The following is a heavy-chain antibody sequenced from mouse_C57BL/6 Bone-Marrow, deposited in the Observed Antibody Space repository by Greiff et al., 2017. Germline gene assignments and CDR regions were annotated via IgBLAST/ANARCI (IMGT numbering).Heavy chain of an antibody. CDR3: ARHGDGYYGGGAMDY. V-gene: IGHV2-6-1*01. CDR1: GFSLTSYG. J-gene: IGHJ4*01. D-gene: IGHD2-3*01. CDR2: IWSDGST. Sequence: VKLMESGPGLVAPSQSLSITCTVSGFSLTSYGVHWVRQPPGKGLEWLVVIWSDGSTTYNSALKSRLSISKDNPKSQVFLKMNSLQTDDTAMYYCARHGDGYYGGGAMDYWGQGTSVTVSS.